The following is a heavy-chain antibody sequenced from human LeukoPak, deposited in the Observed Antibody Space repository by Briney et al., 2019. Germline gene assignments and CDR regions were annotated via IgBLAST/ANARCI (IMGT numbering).Heavy chain of an antibody. J-gene: IGHJ6*03. V-gene: IGHV1-58*02. CDR1: GSTFTSSA. CDR2: IVVGSGST. Sequence: SVKVSCKTSGSTFTSSAMRWVRQARGQRLEWLGWIVVGSGSTNYAQKFQERVTITRDMSTRTVYMELSNLRSEDTAVYYCAAATGYYYYYMDVWGKGTTVTISS. CDR3: AAATGYYYYYMDV. D-gene: IGHD4-17*01.